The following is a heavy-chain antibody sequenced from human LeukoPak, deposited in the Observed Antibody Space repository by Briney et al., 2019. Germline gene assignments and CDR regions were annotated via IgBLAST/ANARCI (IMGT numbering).Heavy chain of an antibody. D-gene: IGHD3-22*01. J-gene: IGHJ4*02. CDR3: ARQASYYYDSSGYFDY. CDR1: GGSISSYY. V-gene: IGHV4-59*08. CDR2: IYYSGST. Sequence: PSETLSLTCTVSGGSISSYYWSWIRQPPGKGLEWIGNIYYSGSTNYNPSLKSRVTISVDTSKNQFSLKLSSVTAADTAVYYCARQASYYYDSSGYFDYWGQGTLVTVSS.